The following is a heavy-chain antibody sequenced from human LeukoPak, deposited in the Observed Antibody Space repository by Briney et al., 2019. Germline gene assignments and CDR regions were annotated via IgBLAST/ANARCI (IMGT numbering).Heavy chain of an antibody. CDR3: AKDLGLDYGVLRIYYYYGMDV. D-gene: IGHD4-17*01. J-gene: IGHJ6*02. V-gene: IGHV1-18*01. CDR2: ISAYNGNT. Sequence: GASVKVSCKASGYTFTSYGISWVRQAPGQGLEWMGWISAYNGNTNYAQKLQGRVTMTTDTSTSTAYMELRSLRSDDTAVYYCAKDLGLDYGVLRIYYYYGMDVWGQGTTVTVSS. CDR1: GYTFTSYG.